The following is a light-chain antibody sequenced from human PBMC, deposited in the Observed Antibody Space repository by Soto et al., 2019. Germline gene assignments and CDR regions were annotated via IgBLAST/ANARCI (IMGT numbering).Light chain of an antibody. V-gene: IGKV3-20*01. J-gene: IGKJ5*01. Sequence: EIVLTQSPGTLSLSPGEEATLSCRASQSVDSNYLAWYQQKPGQTPRLIIYGASGRADGIPHRFSGSGFGTDFTLTISKVEPEDFAVNYCQHYGTPRSVTFVQGTRLDI. CDR3: QHYGTPRSVT. CDR2: GAS. CDR1: QSVDSNY.